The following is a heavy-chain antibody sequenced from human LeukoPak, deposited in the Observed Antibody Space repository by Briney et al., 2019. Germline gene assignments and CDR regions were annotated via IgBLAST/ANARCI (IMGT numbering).Heavy chain of an antibody. Sequence: SQTLSLTCTVSGGSISSGDYYWSWIRQPPGQGLEWIGYIYYSGSAYYNPSLQSRVTISVDTSKNQFSLKLNSVTAADTAVYYCARASLRGTPTWFDPWGQGTLVTVSS. CDR3: ARASLRGTPTWFDP. CDR2: IYYSGSA. V-gene: IGHV4-30-4*01. CDR1: GGSISSGDYY. J-gene: IGHJ5*02.